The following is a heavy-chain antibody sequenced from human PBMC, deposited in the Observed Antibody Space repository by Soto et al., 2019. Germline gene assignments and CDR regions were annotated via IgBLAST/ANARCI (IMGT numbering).Heavy chain of an antibody. V-gene: IGHV1-69*02. CDR3: ARGYCSSTSCYAGRSAYYYGMDV. J-gene: IGHJ6*02. CDR2: IIPILGIA. CDR1: GGTFSSYT. D-gene: IGHD2-2*01. Sequence: SVKVSCKASGGTFSSYTISWVRQAPGQGLEWMGRIIPILGIANYAQKFQGRVTITADKSTSTAYMKLSSLRSEDTAVYYCARGYCSSTSCYAGRSAYYYGMDVWGQGTTVTVSS.